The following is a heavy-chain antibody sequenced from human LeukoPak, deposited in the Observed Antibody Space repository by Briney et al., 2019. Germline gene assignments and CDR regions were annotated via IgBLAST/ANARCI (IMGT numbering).Heavy chain of an antibody. D-gene: IGHD1-26*01. CDR3: TRRVGATKPFDY. J-gene: IGHJ4*02. Sequence: GGSLRLSCTASGFTFGDYAMSWFRQAPGKGLEWVGFIRSKAYGGTTDYAASVKGRFTISRDDSKSIAYLQMNSLKTEDTAVYYCTRRVGATKPFDYWGQGTLVTVSS. CDR2: IRSKAYGGTT. V-gene: IGHV3-49*03. CDR1: GFTFGDYA.